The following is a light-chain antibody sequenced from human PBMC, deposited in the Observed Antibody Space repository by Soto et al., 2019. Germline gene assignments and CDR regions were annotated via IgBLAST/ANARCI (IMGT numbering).Light chain of an antibody. CDR2: AAS. J-gene: IGKJ3*01. CDR3: QQYYSYPLFT. V-gene: IGKV1-8*01. Sequence: AIRMTQSPSSLSASTGDRVTITCRASQGISSYLAWSQQKPGKAPKLLIYAASTLQSGVPSRFSGSGSGTDFTLTISCLQSEDFATYYCQQYYSYPLFTFGPGTKVDIK. CDR1: QGISSY.